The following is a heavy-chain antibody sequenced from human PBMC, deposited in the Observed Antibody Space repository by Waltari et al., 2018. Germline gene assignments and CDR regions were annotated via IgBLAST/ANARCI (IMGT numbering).Heavy chain of an antibody. CDR2: INAGNGNT. V-gene: IGHV1-3*01. CDR1: GYTFTSYA. D-gene: IGHD6-19*01. J-gene: IGHJ4*02. CDR3: ARVIAVAGTPTDY. Sequence: QVQLVQSGAEVKKPGASVKVSCKASGYTFTSYAMHWVRQAPGQRLEWMGWINAGNGNTKYSQKFQGRVTITRDTSASTAYMELSSLRSEDTAVYYCARVIAVAGTPTDYWGQGTLVTVSS.